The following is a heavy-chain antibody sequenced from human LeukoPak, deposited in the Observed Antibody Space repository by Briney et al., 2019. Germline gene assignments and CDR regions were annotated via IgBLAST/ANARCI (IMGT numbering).Heavy chain of an antibody. CDR1: GYTFTGYY. J-gene: IGHJ4*02. D-gene: IGHD5-18*01. CDR3: ARTGGYSYGDSGHFDY. V-gene: IGHV1-46*01. Sequence: ASVKVSCKASGYTFTGYYMHWVRQAPGRGLEWMGIINPSGGTTSYAQKFQGRVTMTRDTSTSTVYMELSSLRSEDTAVYYCARTGGYSYGDSGHFDYWGQGTLVTVSA. CDR2: INPSGGTT.